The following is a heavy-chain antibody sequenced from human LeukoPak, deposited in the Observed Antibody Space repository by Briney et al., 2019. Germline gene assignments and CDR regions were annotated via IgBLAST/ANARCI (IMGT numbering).Heavy chain of an antibody. J-gene: IGHJ4*02. V-gene: IGHV3-66*01. Sequence: GGSLRLSCAASGFTVSTNYMSWVRQAPGKGLEWVSIIYSGGSTYYADSVKGRFTISRDNSKNTLYLQMNSLRAEDTAVYYCAKDGADYDFWSGYSHFDYWGQGALVTVSS. D-gene: IGHD3-3*01. CDR3: AKDGADYDFWSGYSHFDY. CDR2: IYSGGST. CDR1: GFTVSTNY.